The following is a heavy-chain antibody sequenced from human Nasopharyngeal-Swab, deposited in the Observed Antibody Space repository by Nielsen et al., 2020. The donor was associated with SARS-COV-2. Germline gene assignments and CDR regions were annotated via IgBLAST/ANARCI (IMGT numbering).Heavy chain of an antibody. CDR3: ARGHRSISMIVVVIATAHFYFDS. J-gene: IGHJ4*02. D-gene: IGHD3-22*01. CDR2: INHSGTT. CDR1: GGSFSGYY. Sequence: GSLRLSCAVYGGSFSGYYWSWIRQPPGKGLEWIGEINHSGTTSYNPSLKSRVTISSDTSKNQFSLKLSSETAADTAVYYCARGHRSISMIVVVIATAHFYFDSWGRGTLVTVTS. V-gene: IGHV4-34*01.